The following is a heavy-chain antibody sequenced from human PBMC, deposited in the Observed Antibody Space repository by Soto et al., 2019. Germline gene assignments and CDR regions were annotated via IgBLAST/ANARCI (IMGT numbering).Heavy chain of an antibody. CDR2: INSDGSST. CDR1: GFTCSSYW. CDR3: ARDLHNYASPRSAFDI. Sequence: GGSLTLSCAASGFTCSSYWMHWVRQAPGNGLVWVSRINSDGSSTSYADSVKGRFTISRDNAKNTLYLQMNSLRAEDTAVYYCARDLHNYASPRSAFDIWGQGTMVTVSS. D-gene: IGHD4-4*01. J-gene: IGHJ3*02. V-gene: IGHV3-74*01.